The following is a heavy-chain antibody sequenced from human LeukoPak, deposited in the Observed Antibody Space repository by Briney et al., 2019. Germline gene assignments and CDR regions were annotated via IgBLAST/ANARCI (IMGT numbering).Heavy chain of an antibody. CDR2: IRNKPNGETT. D-gene: IGHD3-22*01. V-gene: IGHV3-49*04. Sequence: GGSLRLSCTASGFTFSDYAMSWVRQAPGKGLEWIGFIRNKPNGETTEYAASVKGRFTISRDDSKSIAHLQMNSLKSEDTAVYYCNRFYSSGWASGAFDIWGQGTMVTVSS. CDR1: GFTFSDYA. J-gene: IGHJ3*02. CDR3: NRFYSSGWASGAFDI.